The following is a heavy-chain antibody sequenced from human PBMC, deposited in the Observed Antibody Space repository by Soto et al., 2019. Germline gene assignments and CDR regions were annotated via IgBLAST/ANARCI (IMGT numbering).Heavy chain of an antibody. CDR1: GYTFTSYG. J-gene: IGHJ1*01. D-gene: IGHD4-17*01. Sequence: QVQLVQSGAEVKKPGASVKVSCKASGYTFTSYGISWVRQAPGQGLEWMGWISAYNGNTNYAQKLRGRDTMTTNRCTSTAYMELRRMRSDDTSVYCCARDPKSGDYGAGSFQDWGQGTLVNVSS. V-gene: IGHV1-18*01. CDR3: ARDPKSGDYGAGSFQD. CDR2: ISAYNGNT.